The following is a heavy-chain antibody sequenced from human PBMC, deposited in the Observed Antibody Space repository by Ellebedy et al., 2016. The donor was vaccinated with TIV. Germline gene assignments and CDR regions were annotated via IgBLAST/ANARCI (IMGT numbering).Heavy chain of an antibody. J-gene: IGHJ6*02. CDR2: ISGSGEYT. CDR3: AELGFDILTGSGGMDV. V-gene: IGHV3-23*01. CDR1: GFTFSNYA. D-gene: IGHD3-9*01. Sequence: GESLKISCAASGFTFSNYAMSWVRRSPGKGLDWVSLISGSGEYTYYADSVKGRLTISRDNSMDTLYLQMNSLGVGDTAVYYCAELGFDILTGSGGMDVWGQGTTVTVSS.